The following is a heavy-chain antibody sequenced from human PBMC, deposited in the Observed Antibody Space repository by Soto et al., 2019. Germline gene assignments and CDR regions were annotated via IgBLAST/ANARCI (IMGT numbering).Heavy chain of an antibody. Sequence: AGGSLRLSCAASGFTFSGHPMHWVRQAPGKGLEWVAVISYDGINKYSADSVKGRFVISRDNSKNMLFLQMNSLRAEDTAIYYCAKKANSGPGSQYFDNWGQGTQVTVSS. CDR2: ISYDGINK. D-gene: IGHD3-10*01. CDR3: AKKANSGPGSQYFDN. V-gene: IGHV3-30*09. J-gene: IGHJ4*02. CDR1: GFTFSGHP.